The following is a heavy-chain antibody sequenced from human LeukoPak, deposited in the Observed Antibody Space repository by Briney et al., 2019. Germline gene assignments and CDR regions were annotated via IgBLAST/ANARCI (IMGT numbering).Heavy chain of an antibody. Sequence: SVKVSCKASGGTFSSYAISWVRQAPGQGLEWMGGIIPIFGTANYAQKFQGRVTITADESTSTAYMELSSLRSEDTAVYYCALWDIVVVPAAPFDYWGQGTLVTVSS. J-gene: IGHJ4*02. D-gene: IGHD2-2*01. CDR2: IIPIFGTA. CDR3: ALWDIVVVPAAPFDY. V-gene: IGHV1-69*13. CDR1: GGTFSSYA.